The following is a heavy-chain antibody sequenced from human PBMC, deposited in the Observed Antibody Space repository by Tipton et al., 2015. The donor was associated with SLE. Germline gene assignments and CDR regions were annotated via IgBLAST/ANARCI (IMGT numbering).Heavy chain of an antibody. CDR3: ARVGPPGVDWFDP. CDR1: GGSISSYY. Sequence: LRLSCTVSGGSISSYYWSWIRQPPGKGLEWIGEINHSGSTNYNPSLKSRVTISVDTSKNQFSLKLSAVTAADTAVYYCARVGPPGVDWFDPWGQGTLVTVSA. V-gene: IGHV4-34*01. J-gene: IGHJ5*02. D-gene: IGHD3-3*01. CDR2: INHSGST.